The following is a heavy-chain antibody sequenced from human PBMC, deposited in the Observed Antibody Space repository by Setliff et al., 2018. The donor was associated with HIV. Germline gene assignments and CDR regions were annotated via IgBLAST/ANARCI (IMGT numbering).Heavy chain of an antibody. CDR1: GDSISSDFY. Sequence: ASETLSLTCTVSGDSISSDFYWGWIRQPPGKGLEWIASIYHSGNTYYMPSLQSRATISVDMSKNQFSLKLNSVTAADTAVYYCARGEACGGGCHYAFELWGRGTMVTVSS. D-gene: IGHD2-21*02. CDR3: ARGEACGGGCHYAFEL. CDR2: IYHSGNT. V-gene: IGHV4-38-2*02. J-gene: IGHJ3*01.